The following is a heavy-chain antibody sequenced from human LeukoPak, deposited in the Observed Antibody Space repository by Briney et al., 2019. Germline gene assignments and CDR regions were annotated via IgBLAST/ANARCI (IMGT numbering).Heavy chain of an antibody. Sequence: SETLSLTCAVYGGSFSGYYWSWIRQPPGKGLEWIGEINHSGSTNYNPSLKSRVTISVDTSKNQFSLKLSSVTAADTAVYYCARGRHKLYYFDYWGQGTLVTVSS. CDR1: GGSFSGYY. CDR3: ARGRHKLYYFDY. CDR2: INHSGST. J-gene: IGHJ4*02. V-gene: IGHV4-34*01.